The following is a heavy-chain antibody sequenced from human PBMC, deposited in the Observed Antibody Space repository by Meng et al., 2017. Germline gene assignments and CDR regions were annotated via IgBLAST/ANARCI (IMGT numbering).Heavy chain of an antibody. CDR2: INHSDST. CDR3: ARVTRATMIVDGTNFNFDY. CDR1: AGSVSGYP. Sequence: LRGGGGVLKHPGTLSRSCGVYAGSVSGYPSTVIRETPGKGLEWIGEINHSDSTNYNPSLKSRVNIAVDRSKKQFSLKLSSVSAVETVVHYCARVTRATMIVDGTNFNFDYWGQGTLVTVSS. J-gene: IGHJ4*02. D-gene: IGHD3-22*01. V-gene: IGHV4-34*01.